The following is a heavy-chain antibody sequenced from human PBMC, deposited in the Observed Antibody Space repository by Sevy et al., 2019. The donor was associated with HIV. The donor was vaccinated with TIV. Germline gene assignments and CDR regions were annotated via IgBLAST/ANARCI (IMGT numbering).Heavy chain of an antibody. CDR2: ISSGTTYI. Sequence: GGSLRLSCTVSGFTFSDHYISWIRQAPGKGLEWVSYISSGTTYIEYADSVKGRFTISRDNAKNSLYLQTNSLRAEDTAVYYCARVRYNYGQKYFDFWGQGTLVTVSS. J-gene: IGHJ4*02. D-gene: IGHD5-18*01. V-gene: IGHV3-11*06. CDR3: ARVRYNYGQKYFDF. CDR1: GFTFSDHY.